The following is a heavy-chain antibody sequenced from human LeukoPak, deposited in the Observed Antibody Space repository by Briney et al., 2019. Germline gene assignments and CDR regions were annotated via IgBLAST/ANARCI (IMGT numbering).Heavy chain of an antibody. CDR1: GFTFSSYG. Sequence: GRSLRLSCAASGFTFSSYGMHWVRQAPGKGLEWVADISYDGKNKYYADSVKGRFTISRDNSKSTLYVQMNSLRAEDTAVYYCAKESIVYYYYYMDVWGKGTTVTVSS. V-gene: IGHV3-30*18. CDR3: AKESIVYYYYYMDV. CDR2: ISYDGKNK. J-gene: IGHJ6*03. D-gene: IGHD3-16*02.